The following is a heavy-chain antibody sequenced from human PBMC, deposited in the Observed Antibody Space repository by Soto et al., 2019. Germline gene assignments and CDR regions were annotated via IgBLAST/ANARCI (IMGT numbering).Heavy chain of an antibody. CDR2: IYYSGST. Sequence: SETLSLTCTVSGGSISSSSYYWGWIRQPPGKGLEWIGSIYYSGSTYYNPSLKSRVTISVDTSKNQFSLKLSSVTAADTAVYYCAKMDYGDSFDYWGQGTLVTVSS. D-gene: IGHD4-17*01. CDR1: GGSISSSSYY. V-gene: IGHV4-39*07. CDR3: AKMDYGDSFDY. J-gene: IGHJ4*02.